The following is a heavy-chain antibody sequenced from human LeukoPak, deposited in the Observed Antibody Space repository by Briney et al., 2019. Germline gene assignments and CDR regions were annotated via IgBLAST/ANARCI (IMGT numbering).Heavy chain of an antibody. CDR1: GYTFTSYD. CDR2: MNPNSGNT. V-gene: IGHV1-8*01. D-gene: IGHD3-22*01. J-gene: IGHJ3*02. CDR3: ARDPPRDYYYDSSESFDI. Sequence: ASVKVSCKASGYTFTSYDINWVRQATGQGLEWMGWMNPNSGNTGYAQKFQGRVTMTRNTSISTAYMELSSLRSEDTAVYYCARDPPRDYYYDSSESFDIWGQGTMVTVSS.